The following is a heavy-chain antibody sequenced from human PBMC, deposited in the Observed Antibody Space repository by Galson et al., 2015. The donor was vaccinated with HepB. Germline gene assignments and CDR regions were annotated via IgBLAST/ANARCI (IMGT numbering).Heavy chain of an antibody. CDR3: ASSDFWSGYYFDQ. D-gene: IGHD3-3*01. V-gene: IGHV1-2*02. J-gene: IGHJ4*02. CDR1: GYTFTVYY. Sequence: SVKVSCKVSGYTFTVYYLHWVRQAPGQGLEWMGWINPNSGGTNYAQKFQGRVTTTRDTSISTAYMELSRLRSDDTAVYYCASSDFWSGYYFDQWGQGTLVTVSS. CDR2: INPNSGGT.